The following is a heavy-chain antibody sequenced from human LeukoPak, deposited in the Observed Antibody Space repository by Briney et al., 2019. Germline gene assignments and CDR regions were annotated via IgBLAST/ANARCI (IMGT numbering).Heavy chain of an antibody. CDR1: GFTFSSYS. D-gene: IGHD2-15*01. J-gene: IGHJ3*02. CDR3: ARSGSCLGCTHLFDI. V-gene: IGHV3-21*01. Sequence: PGGSLRLSCAASGFTFSSYSMNWVRQAPGKGLEWVSSISSSSSYIYYADSVKGRFTISGDNAKNSLYLQMNSLRAEDTAVYYCARSGSCLGCTHLFDIWGQGTMVTVSS. CDR2: ISSSSSYI.